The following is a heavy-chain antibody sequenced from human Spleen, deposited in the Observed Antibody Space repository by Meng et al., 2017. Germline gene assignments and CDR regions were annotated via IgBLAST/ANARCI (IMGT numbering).Heavy chain of an antibody. J-gene: IGHJ4*02. Sequence: VRPVQFGAEGKKPGAPVKVSCKPSGYNFPDYYIHWVRQAPGQGLEWMGRIDPKNGDTHYAQKFQGRVTMTGDTSISTAYMDLSGLRSGDTAVYYCARDEDISAAGKLFGDYWGQGTLVTVSS. D-gene: IGHD6-13*01. V-gene: IGHV1-2*06. CDR3: ARDEDISAAGKLFGDY. CDR1: GYNFPDYY. CDR2: IDPKNGDT.